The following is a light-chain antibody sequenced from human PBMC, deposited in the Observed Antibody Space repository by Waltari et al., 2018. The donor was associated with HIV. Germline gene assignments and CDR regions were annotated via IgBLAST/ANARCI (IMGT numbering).Light chain of an antibody. V-gene: IGKV1-33*01. J-gene: IGKJ4*01. CDR2: DAS. Sequence: DIQMTQSPSSLSASVGDKVTITCQASQDIRHYLNWYQKKPGKAPKLLIFDASKLHTGVPSRFSGSGSGTDLTFTITNLQPEDIGTYYCQQFADLPLTFGGGTQVEIK. CDR3: QQFADLPLT. CDR1: QDIRHY.